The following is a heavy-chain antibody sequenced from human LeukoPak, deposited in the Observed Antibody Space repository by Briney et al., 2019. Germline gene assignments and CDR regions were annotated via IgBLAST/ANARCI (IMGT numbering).Heavy chain of an antibody. J-gene: IGHJ4*02. CDR2: IKQDGSGK. CDR3: ARDFRYEGDY. Sequence: PGGSLRLSRVASGFTFSEYCMSWVRQAPRKGLEWVANIKQDGSGKYYVDSVKGRFTISRDNAQNSLYLQMNSLRVEDTAVYYCARDFRYEGDYWGQGTLVTVSS. D-gene: IGHD5-12*01. CDR1: GFTFSEYC. V-gene: IGHV3-7*01.